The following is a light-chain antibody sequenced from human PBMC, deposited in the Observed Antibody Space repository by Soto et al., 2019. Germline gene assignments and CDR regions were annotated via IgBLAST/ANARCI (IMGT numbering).Light chain of an antibody. CDR3: QQRYNWPSIT. V-gene: IGKV3-11*01. CDR2: DAS. CDR1: QSISDT. Sequence: EIVMTQSPATLSVSPGGRATLSCSASQSISDTLAWYQQTPGQAPRLLMYDASKRATGIPARFSGSGSGTDFTLTINGLEPEDFAVYYCQQRYNWPSITFGQGTRLEIK. J-gene: IGKJ5*01.